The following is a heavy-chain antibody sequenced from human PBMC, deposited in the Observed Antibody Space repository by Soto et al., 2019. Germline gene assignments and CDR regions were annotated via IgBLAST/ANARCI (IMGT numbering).Heavy chain of an antibody. V-gene: IGHV3-30*18. CDR3: AKDITYCSGGSCYPPATPDV. CDR2: ISYDGSNK. Sequence: PGGSLRLSCAASGFTFSSYGMHWVRQAPGKGLEWVAVISYDGSNKYYADSVKGRFTISRDNSKNTLYLQMNSLRAEDTAVYYCAKDITYCSGGSCYPPATPDVWGKGTTVTVSS. D-gene: IGHD2-15*01. CDR1: GFTFSSYG. J-gene: IGHJ6*04.